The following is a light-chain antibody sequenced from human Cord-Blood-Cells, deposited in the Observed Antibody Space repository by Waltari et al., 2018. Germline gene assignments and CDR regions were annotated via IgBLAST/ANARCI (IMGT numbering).Light chain of an antibody. V-gene: IGKV2-28*01. CDR1: QSLLHSNGYNY. Sequence: DIVMTQSPLSLPVTPGEPASISCRSSQSLLHSNGYNYLDWYLQKPGQSPQLLIYLGSNRASGVPDRFRGSGSGTDFTLKISRVEAYDVGVYYCMQALQAPWTFGQGTKVEIK. CDR3: MQALQAPWT. J-gene: IGKJ1*01. CDR2: LGS.